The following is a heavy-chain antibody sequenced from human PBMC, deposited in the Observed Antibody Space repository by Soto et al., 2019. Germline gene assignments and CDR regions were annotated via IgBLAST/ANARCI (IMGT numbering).Heavy chain of an antibody. CDR2: ISYDGSNK. V-gene: IGHV3-30*18. J-gene: IGHJ4*02. D-gene: IGHD3-9*01. CDR1: GFTFSSYG. CDR3: AKGSGYFEEGDYFDY. Sequence: GGSLRLSCAASGFTFSSYGMHWVRQAPGKGLEWVAVISYDGSNKYYADSVKGRFTISRDNSKNTLYLQMNSLRAEDTAVYYCAKGSGYFEEGDYFDYWGQGTLVTVSS.